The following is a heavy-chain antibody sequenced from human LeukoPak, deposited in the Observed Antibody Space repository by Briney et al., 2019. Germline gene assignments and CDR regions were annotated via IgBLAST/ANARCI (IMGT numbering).Heavy chain of an antibody. Sequence: PSETLSLTCTVSGGSISSGGYYWGWIRQHPGKGLEWIWYIYYSGSTYYNPSLKSRVTIAVDTSKNQFSLKLSSVTPSDTAVYCCARAAAGSFDYWGQGTLVTVSS. J-gene: IGHJ4*02. CDR2: IYYSGST. CDR3: ARAAAGSFDY. D-gene: IGHD6-13*01. CDR1: GGSISSGGYY. V-gene: IGHV4-31*03.